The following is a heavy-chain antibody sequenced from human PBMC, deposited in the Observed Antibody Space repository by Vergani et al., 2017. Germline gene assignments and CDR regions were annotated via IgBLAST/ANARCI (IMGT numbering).Heavy chain of an antibody. V-gene: IGHV1-46*01. CDR2: INPSGGST. D-gene: IGHD3-3*01. J-gene: IGHJ4*02. CDR3: ARGCFSPLYDFWSGYFVSDPSYFDY. Sequence: QVQLVQSGAEVKKPGASVKVSCKASGYTFTSYYMHWVRQAPGQGLEWMGIINPSGGSTSYAQKFQGRVTMTRDTSTSTVYMELSSLRSEDTAVYYCARGCFSPLYDFWSGYFVSDPSYFDYWGQGTLVTVSS. CDR1: GYTFTSYY.